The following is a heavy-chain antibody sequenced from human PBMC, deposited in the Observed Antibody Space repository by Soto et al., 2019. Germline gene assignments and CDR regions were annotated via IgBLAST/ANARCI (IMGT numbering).Heavy chain of an antibody. CDR1: SDSISSYY. Sequence: PSETLSLTCTVSSDSISSYYWSWIRQPPGKRLEWIGYISYSGSTDYNPSLKSRGTISGDTSKNQFSLKVSSVTAADTAVYYCARGTSWQLPFDYWGQGTLVTVSS. V-gene: IGHV4-59*01. D-gene: IGHD6-13*01. J-gene: IGHJ4*02. CDR2: ISYSGST. CDR3: ARGTSWQLPFDY.